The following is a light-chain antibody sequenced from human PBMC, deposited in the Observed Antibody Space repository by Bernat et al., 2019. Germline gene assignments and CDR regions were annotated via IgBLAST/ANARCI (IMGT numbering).Light chain of an antibody. Sequence: NFMLTQPHSVSESPGKTVTISCSRSSGSIAGNYVQWYQQRPGSAPTTVMYEDNQRPYGVPELFSGSIDRSSNSASLTISGLKTEDEADYYCQSYDSSVWVFGGGTKLTVL. J-gene: IGLJ3*02. V-gene: IGLV6-57*04. CDR3: QSYDSSVWV. CDR2: EDN. CDR1: SGSIAGNY.